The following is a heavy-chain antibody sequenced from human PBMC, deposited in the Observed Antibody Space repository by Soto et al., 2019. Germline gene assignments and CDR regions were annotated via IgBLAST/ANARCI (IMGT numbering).Heavy chain of an antibody. CDR3: ARQGFGPLHGLVDV. D-gene: IGHD3-10*01. CDR2: VHHSWGS. Sequence: QVQLQESGPGLVKPSETLSLSCTVSGGSISSYYWSWFRQSPGKRMEWIGYVHHSWGSSYNPSLQSRVAISLGTSKGQFSRKVPSVTATDTAVYYCARQGFGPLHGLVDVWGQGTTVTVSS. V-gene: IGHV4-59*08. J-gene: IGHJ6*02. CDR1: GGSISSYY.